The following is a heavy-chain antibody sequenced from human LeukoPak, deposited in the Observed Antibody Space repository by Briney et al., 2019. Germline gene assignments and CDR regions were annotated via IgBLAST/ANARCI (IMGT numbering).Heavy chain of an antibody. J-gene: IGHJ4*02. CDR3: AREYYDYVWGSSPYFDY. D-gene: IGHD3-16*01. Sequence: SETLSLTCTVSGGSISSGGYYWSWIRQPPGKGLEWIGYIYHSGSTYYNPSLKSRVTISVDRSKNQFSLKLSSVTAADTAVYYCAREYYDYVWGSSPYFDYWGQGTLVTVSS. V-gene: IGHV4-30-2*01. CDR1: GGSISSGGYY. CDR2: IYHSGST.